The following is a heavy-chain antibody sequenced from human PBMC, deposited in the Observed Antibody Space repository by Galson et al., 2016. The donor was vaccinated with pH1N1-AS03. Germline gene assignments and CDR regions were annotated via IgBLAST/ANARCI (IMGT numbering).Heavy chain of an antibody. CDR3: ASDGDFDHKSAFDF. D-gene: IGHD3-9*01. Sequence: SLRLSCAASGFAFNKFWMHWVRQAPGKGLEWVSQIDTDGTSATYADSVKGRFTTSRDNAKNTLYLQMNSLRDEDTAVYYCASDGDFDHKSAFDFWGQGTMVTVSS. CDR2: IDTDGTSA. J-gene: IGHJ3*01. V-gene: IGHV3-74*03. CDR1: GFAFNKFW.